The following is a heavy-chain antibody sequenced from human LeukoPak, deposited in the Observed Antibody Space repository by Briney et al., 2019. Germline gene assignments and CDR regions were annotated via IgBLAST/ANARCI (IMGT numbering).Heavy chain of an antibody. V-gene: IGHV4-34*01. CDR2: INHSGST. J-gene: IGHJ5*02. CDR3: ARGPRRFDP. CDR1: AGSFSGYY. Sequence: SETLSLTCAVYAGSFSGYYWSWIRHPPGKGLGWIGEINHSGSTNYNPSLKSRVTISVDTSKNQFSLKLSSVTAADTAVYYCARGPRRFDPWGQGTLVTVSS.